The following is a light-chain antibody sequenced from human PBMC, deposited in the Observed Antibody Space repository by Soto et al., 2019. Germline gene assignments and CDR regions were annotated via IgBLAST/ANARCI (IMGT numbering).Light chain of an antibody. V-gene: IGLV4-69*01. J-gene: IGLJ2*01. CDR1: SGHSSSA. CDR3: QTGGTGIRDVV. CDR2: LNTDVSH. Sequence: QPVLTQSPSASASLGASVRLTGTLSSGHSSSAIEGHQQQPEKGPRYLMKLNTDVSHSKGDGIPVRFSGSSSGADRYLTISSLQSEDEADYYCQTGGTGIRDVVFGGGTKLTVL.